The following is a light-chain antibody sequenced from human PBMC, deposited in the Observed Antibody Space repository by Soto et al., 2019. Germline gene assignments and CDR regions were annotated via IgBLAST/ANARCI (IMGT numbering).Light chain of an antibody. CDR2: GAS. CDR1: QSVSSN. J-gene: IGKJ1*01. CDR3: QQYVSSPRT. V-gene: IGKV3-15*01. Sequence: EIVMTQSPATLSVSPGERATLSCRASQSVSSNLAWYQQKPGQAPRLLIYGASTRATGIPARFSGSGSGTEFTLTISRLEPEDFAVYYCQQYVSSPRTFGQGTKVDI.